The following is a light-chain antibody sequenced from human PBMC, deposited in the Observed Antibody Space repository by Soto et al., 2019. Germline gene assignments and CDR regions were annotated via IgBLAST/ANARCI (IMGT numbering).Light chain of an antibody. CDR2: EAS. J-gene: IGKJ2*01. CDR3: QQFNSYSMYT. Sequence: DIQMTQSPSTLSASIGDRVTITCRASQSISRWLAWYQQKPGMAPELLIYEASSLGSGVPSRFSGSGSGTEFTLTISSLQPDGFATYYCQQFNSYSMYTFGQGTKVEIK. V-gene: IGKV1-5*03. CDR1: QSISRW.